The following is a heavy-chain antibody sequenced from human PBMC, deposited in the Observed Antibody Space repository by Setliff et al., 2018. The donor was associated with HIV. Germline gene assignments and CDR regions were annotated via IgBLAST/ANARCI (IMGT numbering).Heavy chain of an antibody. J-gene: IGHJ6*03. V-gene: IGHV1-69*05. CDR1: GGIFSRFA. CDR2: IIPIFGTP. D-gene: IGHD1-1*01. CDR3: ASSAGAVPTTAPYGDYYYYCYMDV. Sequence: SVKVSCKASGGIFSRFAFSWVRQAPGQGLEWMGGIIPIFGTPNYAQKFQGRVTITTDESTNTVYMELYGLTSEDTAIYYCASSAGAVPTTAPYGDYYYYCYMDVWGKGTTVTVSS.